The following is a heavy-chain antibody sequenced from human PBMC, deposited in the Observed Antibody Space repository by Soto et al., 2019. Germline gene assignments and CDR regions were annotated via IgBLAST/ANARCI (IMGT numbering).Heavy chain of an antibody. J-gene: IGHJ6*02. V-gene: IGHV3-33*01. CDR1: GFTFSSYG. D-gene: IGHD5-12*01. CDR3: ARDLSGSGSDFYYYYYGMDV. CDR2: IWYDGSNK. Sequence: QVQLVESGGGVVQPGRSLRLSCAASGFTFSSYGMHWVRQAPGKGLEWVAVIWYDGSNKYYADSVKGRFTISRDNSKNTLYLQMNSLRAEDTSVYYCARDLSGSGSDFYYYYYGMDVWGQGTTDTVSS.